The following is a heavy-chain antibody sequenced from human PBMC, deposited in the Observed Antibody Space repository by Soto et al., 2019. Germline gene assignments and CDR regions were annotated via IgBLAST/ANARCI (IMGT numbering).Heavy chain of an antibody. CDR3: ASGRDIVVVQAARSPIFDP. CDR2: ISAYNGNT. V-gene: IGHV1-18*01. Sequence: ASVKVSCKASGYTFTSYGISWVRQAPGQGLEWMGWISAYNGNTNYAQKLQGRVTMTTDTSTSTAYMELRSLRSDDTAVYYCASGRDIVVVQAARSPIFDPWGQGTLVTVSS. CDR1: GYTFTSYG. D-gene: IGHD2-2*01. J-gene: IGHJ5*02.